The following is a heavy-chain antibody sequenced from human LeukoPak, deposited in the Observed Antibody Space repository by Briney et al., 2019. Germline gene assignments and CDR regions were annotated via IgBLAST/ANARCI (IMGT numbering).Heavy chain of an antibody. D-gene: IGHD6-19*01. Sequence: GGSLRLSCAASGFTFSTYWMHWVRQAPGKGLVWVSRINSDGSSTTYADSVKGRFTISRDNAKNTLYLQMDSLRAEDTAVYYCARVINSGWLGELSDWGQGTLVTVSS. CDR1: GFTFSTYW. J-gene: IGHJ4*02. CDR2: INSDGSST. V-gene: IGHV3-74*01. CDR3: ARVINSGWLGELSD.